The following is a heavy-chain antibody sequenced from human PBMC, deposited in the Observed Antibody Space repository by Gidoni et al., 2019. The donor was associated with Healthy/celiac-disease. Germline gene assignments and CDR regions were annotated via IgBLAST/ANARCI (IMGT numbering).Heavy chain of an antibody. V-gene: IGHV4-38-2*02. J-gene: IGHJ4*02. CDR2: IYHSGST. CDR3: ARETDYDYVWGSYRYNFDY. Sequence: QVQLQESGPGLVKPSETLSLTCAVSGYSLSRGYYWGWIRQPPGKGLEGIGSIYHSGSTYYNPSLKSRVTISVDTSKNQFSRKLSSVTAADTAVYYCARETDYDYVWGSYRYNFDYWGQGTLVTVSS. D-gene: IGHD3-16*02. CDR1: GYSLSRGYY.